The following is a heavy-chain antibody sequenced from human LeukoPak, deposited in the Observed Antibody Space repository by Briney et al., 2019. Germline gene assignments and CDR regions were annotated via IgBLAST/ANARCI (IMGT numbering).Heavy chain of an antibody. D-gene: IGHD3-3*01. Sequence: GGSLRLSCAASGFTVSSNYISWARQAPGKGLEWVSVIYSGGSTYYADSVKGRFTISRDNSKNTLHLQMNSLRAEDTAVYYCARGDFWSGYTGDRFDPWGQGTLVTVSS. CDR2: IYSGGST. CDR1: GFTVSSNY. V-gene: IGHV3-53*01. CDR3: ARGDFWSGYTGDRFDP. J-gene: IGHJ5*02.